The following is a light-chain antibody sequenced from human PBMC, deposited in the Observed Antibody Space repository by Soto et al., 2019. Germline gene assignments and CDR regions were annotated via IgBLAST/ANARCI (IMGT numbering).Light chain of an antibody. CDR1: QSVSSY. Sequence: EIVLTQSPATLSLSPGERATLYCSASQSVSSYLACYQQKPGQAPRLLIYGAYSRQSGIPARFSGSGSGTDFTLTISSLEPEDFAVYYCQQYNNWPGTFGQGTKVDIK. V-gene: IGKV3-11*01. CDR2: GAY. J-gene: IGKJ1*01. CDR3: QQYNNWPGT.